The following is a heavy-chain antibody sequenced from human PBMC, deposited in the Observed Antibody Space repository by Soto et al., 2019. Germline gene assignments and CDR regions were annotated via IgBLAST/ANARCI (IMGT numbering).Heavy chain of an antibody. Sequence: PGESLKISCKGSGYSFTSYWISWVRQMPGKGLEWMGRIDPSDSYTNYSPSFQGHVTISADKSISTAYLQWSSLKASDTAMYYCASAIGVDIVATTYYYYGMDVWGQGTTVTVSS. CDR3: ASAIGVDIVATTYYYYGMDV. D-gene: IGHD5-12*01. J-gene: IGHJ6*02. CDR1: GYSFTSYW. V-gene: IGHV5-10-1*01. CDR2: IDPSDSYT.